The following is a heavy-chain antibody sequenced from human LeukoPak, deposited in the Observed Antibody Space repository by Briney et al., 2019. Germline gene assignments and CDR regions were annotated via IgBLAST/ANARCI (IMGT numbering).Heavy chain of an antibody. J-gene: IGHJ4*02. Sequence: PSETLSLTCTVSGGSISSYYWSWIRQPAGKGLEWIGRIYTSGSTNYNPSLKSRVTMSVDTSKNQFSLKLSSVTAAGTAVYYCAREYSSGWFNYFDYWGQGTLVTVSS. CDR3: AREYSSGWFNYFDY. D-gene: IGHD6-19*01. CDR1: GGSISSYY. V-gene: IGHV4-4*07. CDR2: IYTSGST.